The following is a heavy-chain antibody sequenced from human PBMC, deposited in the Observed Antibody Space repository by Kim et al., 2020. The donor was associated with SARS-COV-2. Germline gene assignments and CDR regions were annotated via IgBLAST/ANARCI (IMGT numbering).Heavy chain of an antibody. V-gene: IGHV1-2*06. D-gene: IGHD3-10*01. Sequence: ASVKVSCKASGYTFTDCYVHWVRQAPGQGLEWMGRMNPYNGGTGYAQNFQGRVTMTRDMSITTAYMELSSLRSDDTAVYFCVRSYWTMVRGSMRYYFDYWGQGTLVTVSS. CDR3: VRSYWTMVRGSMRYYFDY. J-gene: IGHJ4*02. CDR1: GYTFTDCY. CDR2: MNPYNGGT.